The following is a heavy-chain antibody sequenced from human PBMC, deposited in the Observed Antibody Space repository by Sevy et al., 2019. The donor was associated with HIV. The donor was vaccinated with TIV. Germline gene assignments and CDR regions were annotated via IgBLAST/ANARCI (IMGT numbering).Heavy chain of an antibody. CDR1: GGSMNLYY. CDR3: AREGKGSFDY. V-gene: IGHV4-59*01. D-gene: IGHD1-26*01. CDR2: IYYSGST. Sequence: SETLSLTCSVSGGSMNLYYWSWIRQPPGKGLEWIGFIYYSGSTNYNPSLKSRVTISVDTSKNQFSLKLSSVTAADTAVYYCAREGKGSFDYWGQGTLVTVSS. J-gene: IGHJ4*02.